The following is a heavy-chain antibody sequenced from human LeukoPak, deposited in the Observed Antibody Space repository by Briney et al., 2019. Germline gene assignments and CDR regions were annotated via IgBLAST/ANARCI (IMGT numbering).Heavy chain of an antibody. CDR1: GYSFTTYW. V-gene: IGHV5-51*01. D-gene: IGHD5-24*01. Sequence: GESLKISCLGSGYSFTTYWIGWVRQMPGKGLEWMAIIYPGDSDTRYSSSFQGQVTISADKSISTAYLQWSSLKASDTAMYYCARLVNGYNPFEYWGQGTLVTVSS. J-gene: IGHJ4*02. CDR2: IYPGDSDT. CDR3: ARLVNGYNPFEY.